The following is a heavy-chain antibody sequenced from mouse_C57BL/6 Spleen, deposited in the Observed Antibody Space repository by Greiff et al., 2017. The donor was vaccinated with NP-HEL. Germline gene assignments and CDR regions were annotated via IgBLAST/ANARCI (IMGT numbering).Heavy chain of an antibody. CDR3: ARLGTNWDVIFDY. J-gene: IGHJ2*01. CDR1: GYTFTSYG. D-gene: IGHD4-1*01. CDR2: IYPRRGNT. Sequence: QVQLQQSGAELARPGASVKLSCKASGYTFTSYGISWVKQRTGQGLEWIGEIYPRRGNTYYNEKFKGKATLTADKSSSTAYMELRSLTSEDSAVYFCARLGTNWDVIFDYWGQGTTLTVSS. V-gene: IGHV1-81*01.